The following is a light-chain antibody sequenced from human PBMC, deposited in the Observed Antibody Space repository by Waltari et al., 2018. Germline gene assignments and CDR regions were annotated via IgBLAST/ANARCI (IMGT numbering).Light chain of an antibody. CDR3: SAWDISLNTHV. V-gene: IGLV10-54*04. CDR2: RNN. J-gene: IGLJ1*01. Sequence: QAGLTQPPSVSKGLRQTATLPCTGNSNNVGNQGAAWRQQHQGHPPKLLSYRNNNRPSGISERFSASRSGNTASLTITGLQPEDEADYYCSAWDISLNTHVFGTGTKVTGL. CDR1: SNNVGNQG.